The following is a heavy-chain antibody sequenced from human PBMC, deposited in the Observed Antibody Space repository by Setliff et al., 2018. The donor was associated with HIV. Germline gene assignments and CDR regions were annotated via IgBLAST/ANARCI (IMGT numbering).Heavy chain of an antibody. CDR1: GLNFIDAW. CDR2: IKSKSDGGTT. Sequence: GGSLRLSCTVSGLNFIDAWMSWVRQSPRKGLEWLARIKSKSDGGTTSYAAPVKDRFTISRDDSKNTLYLQMKSLKTEDTAVYYCTTGTRLVDWGQGALVTVSS. J-gene: IGHJ4*02. CDR3: TTGTRLVD. V-gene: IGHV3-15*01. D-gene: IGHD2-21*01.